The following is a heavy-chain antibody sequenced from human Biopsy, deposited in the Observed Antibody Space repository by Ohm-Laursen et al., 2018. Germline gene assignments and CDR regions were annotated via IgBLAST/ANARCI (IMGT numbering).Heavy chain of an antibody. CDR3: ARDPLNGHKHFDY. CDR2: INCKTGAT. CDR1: SYTFTDYN. J-gene: IGHJ4*02. D-gene: IGHD2-8*01. Sequence: ASVKVSCKVSSYTFTDYNIHWMRQAPGQGLEWLGYINCKTGATNYAQKFQGTVTMTRDTSISTAYRALGSLRSADTAIYYCARDPLNGHKHFDYWGQGSLVTVSS. V-gene: IGHV1-2*02.